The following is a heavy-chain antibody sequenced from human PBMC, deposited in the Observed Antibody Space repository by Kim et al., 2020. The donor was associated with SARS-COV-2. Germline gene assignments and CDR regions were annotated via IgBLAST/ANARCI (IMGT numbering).Heavy chain of an antibody. D-gene: IGHD2-2*01. CDR1: GYTFTGYY. CDR2: INPNTGGT. J-gene: IGHJ4*02. CDR3: AKERGASTYHFVY. Sequence: ASVKVSCKASGYTFTGYYMHWVRQAPGQGLEWMGRINPNTGGTNFAQKFQGRVSLTMDTSISTAYMELSSLKSDDTAVYYCAKERGASTYHFVYWGQGTLVTVSS. V-gene: IGHV1-2*06.